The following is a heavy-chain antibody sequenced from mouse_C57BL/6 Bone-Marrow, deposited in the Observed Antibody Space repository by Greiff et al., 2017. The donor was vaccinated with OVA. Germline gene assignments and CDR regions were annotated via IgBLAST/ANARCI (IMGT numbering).Heavy chain of an antibody. J-gene: IGHJ2*01. D-gene: IGHD2-3*01. CDR3: ARDSRWLLHYFDY. CDR1: GYTFTSYW. CDR2: INPSNGGT. V-gene: IGHV1-53*01. Sequence: VQLQQPGTELVKPGASVKLSCKASGYTFTSYWMHWVKQRPGQGLEWIGNINPSNGGTNYNEKFKSKATLTVDKSSSTAYMQLSSLTSEDSAVYYCARDSRWLLHYFDYWGQGTTLTVSS.